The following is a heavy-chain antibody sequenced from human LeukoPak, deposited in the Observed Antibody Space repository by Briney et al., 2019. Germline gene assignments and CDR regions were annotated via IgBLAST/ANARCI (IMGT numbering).Heavy chain of an antibody. CDR2: ISYDGSNK. CDR1: GFTFSSYA. J-gene: IGHJ5*02. CDR3: ARVGPDSGDLYNWLDP. Sequence: PGGSLRLSCAASGFTFSSYAMHWVRQAPGKGLEWVAVISYDGSNKYYADSVKGRLTISRDNSKNTLYLQMNSLRAEDTAVYYCARVGPDSGDLYNWLDPWGQGTLVTVSS. D-gene: IGHD4-17*01. V-gene: IGHV3-30*04.